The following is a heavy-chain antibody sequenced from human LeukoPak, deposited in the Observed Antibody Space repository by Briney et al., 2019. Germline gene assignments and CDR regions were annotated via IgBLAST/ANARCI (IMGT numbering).Heavy chain of an antibody. D-gene: IGHD6-13*01. V-gene: IGHV3-30*03. Sequence: PGGSLRLSCAASGFTFSSYGMHWVRQAPGKGLEWVAVISYDGSNKYYADSVKGRFTISRDNSKNTLYLQMNSLRAEDTAVYYCATSSSWYEGDAFDIWGQGTMVTVSS. CDR1: GFTFSSYG. CDR3: ATSSSWYEGDAFDI. J-gene: IGHJ3*02. CDR2: ISYDGSNK.